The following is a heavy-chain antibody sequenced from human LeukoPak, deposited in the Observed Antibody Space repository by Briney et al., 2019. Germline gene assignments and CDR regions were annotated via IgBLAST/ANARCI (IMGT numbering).Heavy chain of an antibody. CDR1: GYTFTSYY. Sequence: GASVKVSCKASGYTFTSYYMHWVRQAPGQGLEWMGIINPSGGSTSYAQKFQGRVTMTRDTSISTAYMELSRLRSDDTAVYYCARAKKAARRENYYYMDVWGKGTTVTVSS. CDR3: ARAKKAARRENYYYMDV. CDR2: INPSGGST. J-gene: IGHJ6*03. V-gene: IGHV1-46*01. D-gene: IGHD6-6*01.